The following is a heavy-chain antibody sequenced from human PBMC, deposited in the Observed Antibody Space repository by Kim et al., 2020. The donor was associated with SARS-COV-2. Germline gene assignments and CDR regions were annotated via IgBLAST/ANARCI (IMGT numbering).Heavy chain of an antibody. Sequence: AEYVKGRFTISRDNANNSLDLQMNRLRAEDTALYCCAKEGIAAAGTLGYWGQGTLVTVSS. CDR3: AKEGIAAAGTLGY. D-gene: IGHD6-13*01. J-gene: IGHJ4*02. V-gene: IGHV3-9*01.